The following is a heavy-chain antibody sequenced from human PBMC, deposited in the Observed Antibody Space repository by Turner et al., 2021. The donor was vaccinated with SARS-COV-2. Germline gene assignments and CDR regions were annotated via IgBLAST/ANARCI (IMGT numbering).Heavy chain of an antibody. J-gene: IGHJ4*02. CDR1: GYTLTELS. Sequence: QVQLVQSGAEVKKPGASVKVSCKVSGYTLTELSMHWVRQAPGKGLDWMGGFDAEDGETISAQKFQGRVTMTGDTSTDTAYMELSSLRSEDTAVYYCATDDILTGYYTSFDYWGQGTLVTVSS. V-gene: IGHV1-24*01. D-gene: IGHD3-9*01. CDR2: FDAEDGET. CDR3: ATDDILTGYYTSFDY.